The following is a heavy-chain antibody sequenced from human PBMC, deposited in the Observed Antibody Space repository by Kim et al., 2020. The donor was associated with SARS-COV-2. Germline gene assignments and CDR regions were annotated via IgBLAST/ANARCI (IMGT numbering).Heavy chain of an antibody. V-gene: IGHV3-30-3*01. J-gene: IGHJ6*02. CDR1: GFTFSSYA. CDR2: ISYDGSNK. D-gene: IGHD6-13*01. CDR3: ARDLRLDRYSSSWYARVTYYYYGMDV. Sequence: GGSLRLSCAASGFTFSSYAMHWVRQAPGKGLEWVAVISYDGSNKYYADSVKGRFTISRDNSKNTLYLQMNSLRAEDTAVYYCARDLRLDRYSSSWYARVTYYYYGMDVWGQGTTVTVSS.